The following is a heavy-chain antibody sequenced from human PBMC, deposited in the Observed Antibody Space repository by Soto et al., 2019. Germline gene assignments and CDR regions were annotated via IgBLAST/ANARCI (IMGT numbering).Heavy chain of an antibody. Sequence: QVQLQESGPGLVKPSETLSLTCTVSGGSISSYYWSWIRQPPGKGLEWIGYIYYSGSTNYNPSLKSRVTISVDTPKTQFSLKLSSVPAADTAVYYWARETGSYYSTTWTSGAKGPRSPSP. V-gene: IGHV4-59*01. D-gene: IGHD3-10*01. CDR2: IYYSGST. CDR3: ARETGSYYSTTWTS. CDR1: GGSISSYY. J-gene: IGHJ6*03.